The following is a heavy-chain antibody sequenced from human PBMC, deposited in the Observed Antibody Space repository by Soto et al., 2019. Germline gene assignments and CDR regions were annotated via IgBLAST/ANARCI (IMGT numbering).Heavy chain of an antibody. V-gene: IGHV4-59*01. CDR2: IYYSGST. J-gene: IGHJ6*03. CDR3: ARVNLARLPHPDYYYYMDV. D-gene: IGHD4-17*01. CDR1: GGSISSYY. Sequence: QVQLQESGPGLVKPSETLSLTCTVSGGSISSYYWSWIRQPPGKGLEWIGYIYYSGSTNYNPSLKSRVTISVDTSKNQFSLKLSSVTAAATAVYYCARVNLARLPHPDYYYYMDVWGKGTTVTVSS.